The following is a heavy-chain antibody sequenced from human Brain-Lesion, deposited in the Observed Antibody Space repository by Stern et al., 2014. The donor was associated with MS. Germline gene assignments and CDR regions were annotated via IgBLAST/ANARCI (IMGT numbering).Heavy chain of an antibody. CDR1: GDTFASYP. CDR2: VNPNDGRT. D-gene: IGHD4-17*01. CDR3: ANPLPYAN. V-gene: IGHV1-46*03. Sequence: VQLVESGAEVKKPGASVKVSCKASGDTFASYPIHWMRQAPGQGPVWMGIVNPNDGRTTYAQTFKGRVTMTRDTSTRTVYMELSSLRAEDTAMYFCANPLPYANWGQGTRVTVSS. J-gene: IGHJ1*01.